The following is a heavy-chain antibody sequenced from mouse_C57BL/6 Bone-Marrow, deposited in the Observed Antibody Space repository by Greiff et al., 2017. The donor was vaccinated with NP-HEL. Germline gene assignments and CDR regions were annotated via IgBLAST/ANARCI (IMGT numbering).Heavy chain of an antibody. J-gene: IGHJ4*01. Sequence: VHLVESGAELARPGASVKMSCKASGYTFTSYTMHWVKQRPGQGLEWIGYINPSSGYTKYNQKFKDKATLTADKSSSTAYMQLSSLTSEDSAVYYCAREDYGNLYAMDYWGQGTSVTVSS. CDR1: GYTFTSYT. CDR2: INPSSGYT. D-gene: IGHD2-1*01. CDR3: AREDYGNLYAMDY. V-gene: IGHV1-4*01.